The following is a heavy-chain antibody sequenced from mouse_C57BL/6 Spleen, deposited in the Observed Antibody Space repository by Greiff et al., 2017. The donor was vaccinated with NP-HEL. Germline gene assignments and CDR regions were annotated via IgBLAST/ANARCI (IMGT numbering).Heavy chain of an antibody. J-gene: IGHJ4*01. CDR1: GFTFSDYY. CDR2: INYDGSST. CDR3: ARGYDTLHYYAMDY. Sequence: EVKLVESEGGLVQPGSSMKLSCTASGFTFSDYYMAWVRQVPEKGLEWVANINYDGSSTYYLDSLKSRFIISRDNAKNILYLQMSSLKSEDTATYYCARGYDTLHYYAMDYWGQGTSVTVSS. V-gene: IGHV5-16*01. D-gene: IGHD2-3*01.